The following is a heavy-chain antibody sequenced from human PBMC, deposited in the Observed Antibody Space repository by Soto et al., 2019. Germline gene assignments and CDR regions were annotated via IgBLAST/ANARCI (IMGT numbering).Heavy chain of an antibody. CDR3: AKVAVYCSGGSCYYFFDY. CDR2: ISGSGGST. D-gene: IGHD2-15*01. CDR1: GFTFSSYA. Sequence: EVQLLESGGGLVQPGGSLRLSCAASGFTFSSYAMSWVRQAPGKGLKWVSAISGSGGSTYYADSVKGRFTISRDNSKNTLYLQMNSLGAEDTVVYYCAKVAVYCSGGSCYYFFDYWGQGTLVTVSS. J-gene: IGHJ4*02. V-gene: IGHV3-23*01.